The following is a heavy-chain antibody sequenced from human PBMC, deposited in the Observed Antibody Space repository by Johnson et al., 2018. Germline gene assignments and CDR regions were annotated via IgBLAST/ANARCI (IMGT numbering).Heavy chain of an antibody. D-gene: IGHD3-22*01. CDR3: ARDQYYDSSGYYHGAFDI. V-gene: IGHV3-66*01. CDR2: IYSGGST. Sequence: VQLVQSGGGVVQPGRSLRLSCAASGFTVSSNYMSWVRQAPGKGLEWVSVIYSGGSTYYADSVKGRFTISRDNSKNTLYLQMNSLRAEDTAVYYCARDQYYDSSGYYHGAFDIWGQGTMVTVSS. CDR1: GFTVSSNY. J-gene: IGHJ3*02.